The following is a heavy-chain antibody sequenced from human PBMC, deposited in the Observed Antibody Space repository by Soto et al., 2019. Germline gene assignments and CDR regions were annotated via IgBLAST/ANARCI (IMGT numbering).Heavy chain of an antibody. CDR2: INPNSGVT. V-gene: IGHV1-2*04. J-gene: IGHJ6*03. D-gene: IGHD5-12*01. CDR3: ARESGGATATLDHSFAYMDV. CDR1: GDTFTGYY. Sequence: QVQLVQSGAEVKKPGASVTVSCRASGDTFTGYYMHWVRQAPGQGLGWMGWINPNSGVTKYAQKFEGWVTMTRDTSVRTVYMQLSRLRSDATAVYYCARESGGATATLDHSFAYMDVWGTGTAVTVPS.